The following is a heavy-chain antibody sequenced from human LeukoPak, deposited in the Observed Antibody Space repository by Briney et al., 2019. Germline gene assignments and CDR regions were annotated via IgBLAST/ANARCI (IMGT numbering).Heavy chain of an antibody. CDR1: GFTFSSYS. CDR2: ISSSSSYI. D-gene: IGHD6-6*01. Sequence: PGGSPRLSCAASGFTFSSYSMNWVRQAPGKGLEWVSSISSSSSYIYYADSAKGRFTISRDNAKNSLYLQMNSLKTEDTAVYYCTRRAWVYSSSSREAVPFDYWGQGTLVTVSS. V-gene: IGHV3-21*04. J-gene: IGHJ4*02. CDR3: TRRAWVYSSSSREAVPFDY.